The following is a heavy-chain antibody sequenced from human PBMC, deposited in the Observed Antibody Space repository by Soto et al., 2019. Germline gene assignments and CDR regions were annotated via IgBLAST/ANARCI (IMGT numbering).Heavy chain of an antibody. V-gene: IGHV3-23*01. D-gene: IGHD4-17*01. Sequence: EVQLLESGGGLVEPGGSLRLSCEASGFTFSSYAMSWVRQAPGKGLEWVSAISGSGGSTYYADSVKGRFTISRDNSKNTLYLQMNSLRAEDTAVYYCAKDVDYGDYTRLVYYFDYWGQGTLVTVSS. CDR2: ISGSGGST. CDR3: AKDVDYGDYTRLVYYFDY. CDR1: GFTFSSYA. J-gene: IGHJ4*02.